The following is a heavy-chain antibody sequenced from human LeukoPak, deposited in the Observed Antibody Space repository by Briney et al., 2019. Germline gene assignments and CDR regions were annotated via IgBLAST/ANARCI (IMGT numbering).Heavy chain of an antibody. CDR1: GFTFSSYA. CDR2: ISYDGTHK. V-gene: IGHV3-30*04. D-gene: IGHD1-26*01. CDR3: ARDLYAWEPRHFDF. J-gene: IGHJ4*02. Sequence: GGSPRLSCAASGFTFSSYAMYWVRQAPGKGLEWVAVISYDGTHKYYADSVKGRFTISRDNSMNTLYLQMNSLRPEDTAVYYCARDLYAWEPRHFDFWGQGTLVTVSS.